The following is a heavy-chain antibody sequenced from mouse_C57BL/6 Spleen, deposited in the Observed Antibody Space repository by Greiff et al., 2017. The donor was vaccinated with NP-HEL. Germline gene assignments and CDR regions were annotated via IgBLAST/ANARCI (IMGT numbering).Heavy chain of an antibody. CDR3: ASGGKRAMDY. D-gene: IGHD1-1*01. J-gene: IGHJ4*01. CDR2: IDPSDSYT. Sequence: QVQLQQPGAELVMPGASVKLSCKASGYTFTSYWMHWVKQRPGQGLEWIGEIDPSDSYTNYNQKFKGKSTLTVDKSSSTAYMQLSSLTSEDSAVYYCASGGKRAMDYWGQGTSVTVSS. CDR1: GYTFTSYW. V-gene: IGHV1-69*01.